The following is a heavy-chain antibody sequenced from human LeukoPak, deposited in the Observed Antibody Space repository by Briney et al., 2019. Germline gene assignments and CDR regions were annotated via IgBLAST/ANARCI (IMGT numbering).Heavy chain of an antibody. V-gene: IGHV3-30*18. D-gene: IGHD3-22*01. Sequence: GWSLRLSCAASGFTFSSYGVHWVRQAPGKGLEWVAVISYDGSNKYYADSVKGRFTISRDNPKNTLYLQMNSLRAEDTAVYYCAKDRRYYDSSGYPDYWGQGTLVTVSS. J-gene: IGHJ4*02. CDR2: ISYDGSNK. CDR3: AKDRRYYDSSGYPDY. CDR1: GFTFSSYG.